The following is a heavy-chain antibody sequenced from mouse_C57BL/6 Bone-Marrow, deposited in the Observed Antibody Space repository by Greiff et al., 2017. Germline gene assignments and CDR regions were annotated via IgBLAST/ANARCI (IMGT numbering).Heavy chain of an antibody. J-gene: IGHJ4*01. CDR2: ISSGGSYT. V-gene: IGHV5-6*01. D-gene: IGHD3-3*01. CDR1: GFTFSSYG. Sequence: EVQGVESGGDLVKPGGSLKFSCAASGFTFSSYGLSWVRQTPDKRLEWVATISSGGSYTYYPDSVKGRFTISRDKAKNALYLQMSSLHAEDTAMYCCTRLAGYYAMDYWGQGTSVTVSS. CDR3: TRLAGYYAMDY.